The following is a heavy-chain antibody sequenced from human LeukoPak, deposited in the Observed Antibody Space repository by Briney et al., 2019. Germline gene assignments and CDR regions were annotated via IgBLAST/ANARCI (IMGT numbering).Heavy chain of an antibody. D-gene: IGHD3/OR15-3a*01. V-gene: IGHV3-7*03. CDR3: AREGLVTYYYYYMDV. Sequence: GGSLRLSCAASGFTFSSYWMSWVRQAPGKGLEWVANIKEDGSEKYYVDSVKGRFTISRDNAKNSLYLQMNSLRAEDTAVYYCAREGLVTYYYYYMDVWGKGTTVTVSS. CDR2: IKEDGSEK. CDR1: GFTFSSYW. J-gene: IGHJ6*03.